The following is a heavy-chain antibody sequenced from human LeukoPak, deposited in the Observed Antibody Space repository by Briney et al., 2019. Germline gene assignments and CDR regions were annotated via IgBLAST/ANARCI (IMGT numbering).Heavy chain of an antibody. CDR3: AKVGPVSSYGFGFFNY. CDR2: ISYNSGSI. CDR1: GFTFDDYA. D-gene: IGHD5-18*01. J-gene: IGHJ4*02. V-gene: IGHV3-9*01. Sequence: SLRLSCAASGFTFDDYAMHWVRPAPGKGLEWVSGISYNSGSIHYAESVKGRFTISRDNAKNSLYLQMNSLTVEDTALYYCAKVGPVSSYGFGFFNYWGRGTLVTVSS.